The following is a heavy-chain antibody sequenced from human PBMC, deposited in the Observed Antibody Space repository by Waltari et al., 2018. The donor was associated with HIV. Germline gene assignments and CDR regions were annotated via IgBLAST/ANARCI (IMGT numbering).Heavy chain of an antibody. CDR3: AKSDIDYGMDV. V-gene: IGHV3-9*01. CDR1: GFTFDDYA. Sequence: EVQLVDSGGGLVQPGRSLRLSCAASGFTFDDYAMHWVRQGQGKGLEWFSGISWNSCRTGYADAVKGRFIISSDNAKNFLYLQMNSLRVEDTALYYCAKSDIDYGMDVWGQETTVTVSS. J-gene: IGHJ6*02. D-gene: IGHD2-15*01. CDR2: ISWNSCRT.